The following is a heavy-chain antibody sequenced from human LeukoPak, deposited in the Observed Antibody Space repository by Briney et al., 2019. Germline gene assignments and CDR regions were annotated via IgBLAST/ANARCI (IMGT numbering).Heavy chain of an antibody. Sequence: PGGSLRLSCAASGFTFSSYGMHWVRQAPGKGLEWVAFIRYDGSNKKYVDSLKGRFTISRDNSKNTLYLQMNSLRAEDTAVYYCARDPYSGSYGNYYYYFMDVWGKGTTVTISS. CDR2: IRYDGSNK. CDR1: GFTFSSYG. V-gene: IGHV3-30*02. CDR3: ARDPYSGSYGNYYYYFMDV. D-gene: IGHD1-26*01. J-gene: IGHJ6*03.